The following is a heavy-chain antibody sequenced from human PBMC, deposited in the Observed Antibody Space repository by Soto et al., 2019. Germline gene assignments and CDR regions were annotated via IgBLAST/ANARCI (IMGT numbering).Heavy chain of an antibody. Sequence: ASVKVSCKASGYTFTSYGISWVRQAPGQGLEWMGWISAYNGNTNYAQKLQGRVTMTTDTSTSTAYMELRSLRSDDTAVYYCARADSSGWYENWFDPWGQGTLVTVS. D-gene: IGHD6-19*01. J-gene: IGHJ5*02. CDR1: GYTFTSYG. V-gene: IGHV1-18*01. CDR2: ISAYNGNT. CDR3: ARADSSGWYENWFDP.